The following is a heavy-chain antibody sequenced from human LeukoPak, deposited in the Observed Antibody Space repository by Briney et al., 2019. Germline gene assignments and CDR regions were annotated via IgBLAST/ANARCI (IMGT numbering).Heavy chain of an antibody. V-gene: IGHV1-8*01. J-gene: IGHJ4*02. D-gene: IGHD3-3*01. CDR1: GYTFTSYD. Sequence: ASVKVSCKASGYTFTSYDINWVRQATGHGLEWMGWMNPNSGNTGYAQKFQGRVTMTRNTSISTAYMELSSLRSEDTAVYYCARPDFWSGYYEAGGDYWGQGTLVTVSS. CDR3: ARPDFWSGYYEAGGDY. CDR2: MNPNSGNT.